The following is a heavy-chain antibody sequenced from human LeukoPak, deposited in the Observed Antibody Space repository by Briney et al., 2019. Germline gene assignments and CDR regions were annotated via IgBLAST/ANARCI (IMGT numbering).Heavy chain of an antibody. CDR3: ARAPSDY. V-gene: IGHV1-2*02. Sequence: RASVKVSCKASGYTFTGYYIHWVRQAPGQGLEWMGWINPNSGGTNYAQKSQGRVTMTRDTSISTAYMELSRLRSDDTAVYYCARAPSDYWGQGTLVTVSS. CDR2: INPNSGGT. J-gene: IGHJ4*02. D-gene: IGHD6-6*01. CDR1: GYTFTGYY.